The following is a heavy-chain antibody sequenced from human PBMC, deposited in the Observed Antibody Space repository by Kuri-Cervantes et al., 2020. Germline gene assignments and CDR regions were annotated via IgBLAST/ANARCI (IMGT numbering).Heavy chain of an antibody. J-gene: IGHJ4*02. D-gene: IGHD6-13*01. CDR3: ARGLVGSSWYDYFDY. CDR1: GFTFRDYG. V-gene: IGHV3-48*01. CDR2: ISSSGSTI. Sequence: ESLKISCAASGFTFRDYGMHWVRQGPGKGLGWVSYISSSGSTIYYADSVKGRFTISRDNSKNTLYLQINSLRAEDTAVYYCARGLVGSSWYDYFDYWGQGTLVTVSS.